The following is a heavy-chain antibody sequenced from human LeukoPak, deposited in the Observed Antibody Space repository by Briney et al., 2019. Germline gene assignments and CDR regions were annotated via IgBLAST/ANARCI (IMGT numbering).Heavy chain of an antibody. CDR1: GFTFSSYA. V-gene: IGHV3-33*08. CDR3: ARGGGPIVVVPAADPEPFYGMDV. J-gene: IGHJ6*02. D-gene: IGHD2-2*01. CDR2: IWYDGSNK. Sequence: GGSLRLSCAASGFTFSSYAMHWVRQAPGKGLEWVAVIWYDGSNKYYADSVKGRFTISRDNSKNTLYLQMNSLRAEDTAVYYCARGGGPIVVVPAADPEPFYGMDVWGQGTTVTVSS.